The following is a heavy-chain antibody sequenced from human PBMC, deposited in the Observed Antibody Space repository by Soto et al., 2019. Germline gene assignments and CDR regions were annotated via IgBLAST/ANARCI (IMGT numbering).Heavy chain of an antibody. Sequence: GGSLRLSCAASGFTFSSYAMSGVCRAPGKGLEWVSGISVSAGSTYYADSVKGRFTISRDNSKNTLYLQMNSLRAEDTAVYYCAKDLGQTTFMYYFDYWGQGTLVTVSS. CDR1: GFTFSSYA. CDR3: AKDLGQTTFMYYFDY. J-gene: IGHJ4*02. CDR2: ISVSAGST. V-gene: IGHV3-23*01. D-gene: IGHD3-16*01.